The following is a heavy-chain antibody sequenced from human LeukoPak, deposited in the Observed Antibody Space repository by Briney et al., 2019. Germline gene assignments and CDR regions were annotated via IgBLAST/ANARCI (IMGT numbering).Heavy chain of an antibody. CDR1: GGSISSSSYY. D-gene: IGHD3-22*01. J-gene: IGHJ4*02. CDR2: IYYSGST. CDR3: ARDGAYYYDSTHTGEFDY. Sequence: PSETLSLTCTVSGGSISSSSYYWGWIRQPPGKGLEWIGSIYYSGSTYYNPSLKSRVTISVDTSKNQFSLKLSSVTAADTAVYYCARDGAYYYDSTHTGEFDYWGQGTLVTVSS. V-gene: IGHV4-39*07.